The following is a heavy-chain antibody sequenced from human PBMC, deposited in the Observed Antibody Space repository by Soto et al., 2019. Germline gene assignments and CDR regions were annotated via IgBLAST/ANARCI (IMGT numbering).Heavy chain of an antibody. CDR2: IYPGDSDT. CDR3: ARHDGSGYYYGPSNY. D-gene: IGHD3-22*01. Sequence: PGESLKISCQGSGYSFTSYWIGWVRQMPGKGLEWMGIIYPGDSDTRYSPSFQGQVTISADKSISTAYLQWNSLKASDTAIYYCARHDGSGYYYGPSNYWGQGTLVTVSS. J-gene: IGHJ4*02. V-gene: IGHV5-51*01. CDR1: GYSFTSYW.